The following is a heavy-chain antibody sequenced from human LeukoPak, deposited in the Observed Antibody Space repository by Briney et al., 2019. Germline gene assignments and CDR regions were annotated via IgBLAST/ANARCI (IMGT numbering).Heavy chain of an antibody. CDR1: GFTVSSNY. D-gene: IGHD6-19*01. V-gene: IGHV3-53*01. CDR2: IYSGGST. J-gene: IGHJ4*02. Sequence: SGGSLRLSCAASGFTVSSNYMSWVRQAPGKGLEWVSVIYSGGSTYYADSMKGRFTISRDNSKNTLYLQMNSLRAEDTAVYYCARAPSGSGWIDYFDYWGQGTLVTVSS. CDR3: ARAPSGSGWIDYFDY.